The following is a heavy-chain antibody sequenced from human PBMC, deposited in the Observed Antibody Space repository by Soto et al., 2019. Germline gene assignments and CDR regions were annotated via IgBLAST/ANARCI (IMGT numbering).Heavy chain of an antibody. V-gene: IGHV1-18*01. Sequence: ASVKVSCKASGYTFTSYGISWVRQAPGQGLEWMGWISTYNGNTKYAQKFQGRVTITADESTSTAYMELSSLRSEDTAVYYCARKRGHGYDYWGQGTLVTVSS. J-gene: IGHJ4*02. D-gene: IGHD6-25*01. CDR1: GYTFTSYG. CDR3: ARKRGHGYDY. CDR2: ISTYNGNT.